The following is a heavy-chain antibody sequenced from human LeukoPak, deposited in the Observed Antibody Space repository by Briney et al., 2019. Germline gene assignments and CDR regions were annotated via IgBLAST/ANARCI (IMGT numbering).Heavy chain of an antibody. CDR2: ISSSSSII. CDR3: ATDYDSTTPGYFDY. J-gene: IGHJ4*02. CDR1: GFTFSSYS. V-gene: IGHV3-48*01. D-gene: IGHD3-22*01. Sequence: GGSLRLSCAASGFTFSSYSMNWVRQAPGKGLEWVSYISSSSSIIYYADSVKGRFTISRDNAKNSLYLQMNSLRAEDTAVYYCATDYDSTTPGYFDYWGQGTLVTVSS.